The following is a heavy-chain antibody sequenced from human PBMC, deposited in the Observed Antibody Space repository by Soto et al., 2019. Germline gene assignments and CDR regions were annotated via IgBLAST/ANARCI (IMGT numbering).Heavy chain of an antibody. Sequence: QVQLVESGGTVVQPGRSLRLSCSASGFPFSSYGMHWVRQAPGKGLEWVAFVRYDGNNKSYGESVKGRFTISRDNSQNTLYLQMNRLRADDTAVYHCAREDCSGGTCNQWPPGDYWGQGTLVTVSS. V-gene: IGHV3-33*01. CDR3: AREDCSGGTCNQWPPGDY. CDR2: VRYDGNNK. CDR1: GFPFSSYG. J-gene: IGHJ4*02. D-gene: IGHD2-15*01.